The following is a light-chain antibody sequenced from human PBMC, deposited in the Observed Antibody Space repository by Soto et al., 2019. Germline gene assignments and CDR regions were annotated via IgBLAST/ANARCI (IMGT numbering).Light chain of an antibody. Sequence: AIQMTQSPSSLSASVGDRVTITCRASQGIRNDLGWYQQKPGKAPKLLIYAAYSLQSGVPSRFSGSGSGTDFTLPISSLQPEDFATYYCLQDYNYPYTFGQGTKLVIK. V-gene: IGKV1-6*01. CDR2: AAY. J-gene: IGKJ2*01. CDR1: QGIRND. CDR3: LQDYNYPYT.